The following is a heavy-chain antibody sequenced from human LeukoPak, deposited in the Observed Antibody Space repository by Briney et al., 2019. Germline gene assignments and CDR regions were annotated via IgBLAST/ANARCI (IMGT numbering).Heavy chain of an antibody. D-gene: IGHD3-10*01. Sequence: GSLRPSCAASVFTLSSYWMHSLGQAPGKERVGVSRINPDGSYTSYADSVNGRFTISRDNAKNTLHLQMNSLRAEDTADYYCTSDTFGARDSWGQGTLVTVSS. CDR3: TSDTFGARDS. CDR2: INPDGSYT. J-gene: IGHJ4*02. V-gene: IGHV3-74*01. CDR1: VFTLSSYW.